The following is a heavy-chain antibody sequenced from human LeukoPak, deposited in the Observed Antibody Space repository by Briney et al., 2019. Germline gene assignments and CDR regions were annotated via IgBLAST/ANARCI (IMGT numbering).Heavy chain of an antibody. V-gene: IGHV3-30-3*01. D-gene: IGHD3-10*01. J-gene: IGHJ4*02. CDR2: ISFDGSNK. Sequence: SLRLSCXASGFTFSNYAIHWVRQAPGKGLEWVAVISFDGSNKYYADSVQGRFTISRDKSKNTLYLQMNSLRAEDTAVYYCARDPILVRGYFDYWGQGTLVTVSS. CDR1: GFTFSNYA. CDR3: ARDPILVRGYFDY.